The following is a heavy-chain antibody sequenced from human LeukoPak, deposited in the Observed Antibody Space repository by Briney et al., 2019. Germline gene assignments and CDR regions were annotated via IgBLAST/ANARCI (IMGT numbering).Heavy chain of an antibody. CDR3: ARSNYDFWSGYYTEGGYFDY. V-gene: IGHV3-48*01. J-gene: IGHJ4*02. Sequence: GGSLRLSCAASGFTFSSYSMNWVRQVPGKGLEWVSYISSSSSTIYYADSVKGRFTISRDNAKNSLYLQMNSLRAEDTAVYYCARSNYDFWSGYYTEGGYFDYWGQGTLVTVSS. D-gene: IGHD3-3*01. CDR1: GFTFSSYS. CDR2: ISSSSSTI.